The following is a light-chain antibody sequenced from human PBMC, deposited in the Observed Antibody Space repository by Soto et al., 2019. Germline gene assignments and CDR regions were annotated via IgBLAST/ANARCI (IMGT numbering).Light chain of an antibody. J-gene: IGLJ1*01. V-gene: IGLV1-44*01. CDR1: SSNIARNT. CDR3: ASWDDSLNGHV. CDR2: SND. Sequence: QSVLTQPPSASGTPGQRVTVSCSGSSSNIARNTVNWYQQLPGTAPQLLIYSNDQRPSGVPGRFSASKSGTSASLAISGLQSEDEADYYCASWDDSLNGHVFGTGTKVTVL.